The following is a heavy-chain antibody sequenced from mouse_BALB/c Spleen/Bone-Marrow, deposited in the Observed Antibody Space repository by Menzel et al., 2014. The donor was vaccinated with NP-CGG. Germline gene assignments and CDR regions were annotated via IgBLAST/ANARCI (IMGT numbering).Heavy chain of an antibody. V-gene: IGHV2-2*02. CDR2: IWSGGST. CDR3: ARKELGLNWYFDV. D-gene: IGHD4-1*01. CDR1: GFSLTSYG. Sequence: QVQLKQSGPGLVQPSQSLSIPCTVSGFSLTSYGVHWVRQSPGKGLEWLGVIWSGGSTDYNAAFISRLSISKDNSKSQVFFKMNSLQANDTAIYYCARKELGLNWYFDVWGAGTTVTVSS. J-gene: IGHJ1*01.